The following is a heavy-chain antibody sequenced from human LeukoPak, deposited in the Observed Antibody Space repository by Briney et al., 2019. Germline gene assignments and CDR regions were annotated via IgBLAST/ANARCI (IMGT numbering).Heavy chain of an antibody. Sequence: ASVRVSCKASGYTFTVYFMHWVRQAPGQGLEWMGWINPNSGRTNYAQKFQGRVTMTRDTYMSTAYMELSRTRSDYPAVCYCASEFSYDSSGYYFDYWGQGTLVTVSS. CDR1: GYTFTVYF. V-gene: IGHV1-2*02. CDR2: INPNSGRT. J-gene: IGHJ4*02. CDR3: ASEFSYDSSGYYFDY. D-gene: IGHD3-22*01.